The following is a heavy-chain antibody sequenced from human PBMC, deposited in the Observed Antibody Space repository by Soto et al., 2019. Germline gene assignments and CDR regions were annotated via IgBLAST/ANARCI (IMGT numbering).Heavy chain of an antibody. J-gene: IGHJ6*02. D-gene: IGHD3-3*01. CDR3: ARNGYDFWKNYYGMDV. CDR2: IYPGDSDT. Sequence: PGESPKIPCMGSGYSLTSYWIGWVRQMPGKGLEWMEIIYPGDSDTRYSPSFQGQVTISADKSISTAYLQWSSLKASDTAMYYCARNGYDFWKNYYGMDVWGQGTTVTVSS. V-gene: IGHV5-51*01. CDR1: GYSLTSYW.